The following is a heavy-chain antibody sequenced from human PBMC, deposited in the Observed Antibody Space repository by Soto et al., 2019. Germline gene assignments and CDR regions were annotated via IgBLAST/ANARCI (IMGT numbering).Heavy chain of an antibody. CDR2: ISYDGSNK. J-gene: IGHJ6*02. CDR3: AKSTTGAIYYGMDV. V-gene: IGHV3-30*18. CDR1: GFTFSTYG. D-gene: IGHD4-17*01. Sequence: QVQLVESGGGVVQPGRSLRLSCAACGFTFSTYGMHWVRQAPGKGLEWVAVISYDGSNKYHADSVKGRFTISRDNSKNTLYLQMNSLRAEDTAVYYCAKSTTGAIYYGMDVWGQGTTVTVSS.